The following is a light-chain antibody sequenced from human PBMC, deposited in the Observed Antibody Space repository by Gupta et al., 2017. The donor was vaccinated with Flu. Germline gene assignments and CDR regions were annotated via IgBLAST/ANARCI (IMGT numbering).Light chain of an antibody. CDR2: AAS. J-gene: IGKJ3*01. CDR1: QSISSY. Sequence: DIELTQSPSSLSASVGDRVTITCRASQSISSYLNWYQQKPGKAPKLLIYAASSLQSGVPSRFSGSGSGTDFTLTSGGLQPEDFETYYGQQSYRRTFGHGTXVDIK. CDR3: QQSYRRT. V-gene: IGKV1-39*01.